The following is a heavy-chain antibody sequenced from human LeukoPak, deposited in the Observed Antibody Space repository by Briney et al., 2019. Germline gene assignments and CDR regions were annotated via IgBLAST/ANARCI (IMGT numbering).Heavy chain of an antibody. J-gene: IGHJ4*02. V-gene: IGHV3-23*01. CDR3: AKASYDFWSGYYTGFDY. D-gene: IGHD3-3*01. Sequence: PGGSLRLSCVASGFTFGSFAMSWVRQAPGKGLEWVSAISGSGGSTYYADSVKGRFTISRDNSKNTLYLQMNSLRAEDTAVYYCAKASYDFWSGYYTGFDYWGQGTLVTVSS. CDR1: GFTFGSFA. CDR2: ISGSGGST.